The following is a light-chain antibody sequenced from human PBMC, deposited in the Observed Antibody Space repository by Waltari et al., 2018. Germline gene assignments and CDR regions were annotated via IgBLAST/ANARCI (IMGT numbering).Light chain of an antibody. J-gene: IGLJ2*01. Sequence: QSALTQPASVSGSPGQSITISCPGTSSDVGRYNLVSWYQQHPGKAPKLMIYEGSKRPSGVSNRFSGSKSGNTASLTISGLQAEDEADYYCCSYAGSSPRVVFGGGTKLTVL. V-gene: IGLV2-23*01. CDR3: CSYAGSSPRVV. CDR1: SSDVGRYNL. CDR2: EGS.